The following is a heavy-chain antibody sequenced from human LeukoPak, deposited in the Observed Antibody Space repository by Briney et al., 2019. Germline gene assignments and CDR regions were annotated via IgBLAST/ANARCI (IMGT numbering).Heavy chain of an antibody. CDR3: ARGSHSGGWSAPFDY. CDR1: GGTFSSYA. J-gene: IGHJ4*02. Sequence: SVKVSCKASGGTFSSYAISWVRQAPGQGLEWMGGIIPIFGTANYAQKFQGRVTITADESTSTAYMELSSLRSEDTAVYYCARGSHSGGWSAPFDYWGQGTLVTVSS. V-gene: IGHV1-69*13. D-gene: IGHD6-19*01. CDR2: IIPIFGTA.